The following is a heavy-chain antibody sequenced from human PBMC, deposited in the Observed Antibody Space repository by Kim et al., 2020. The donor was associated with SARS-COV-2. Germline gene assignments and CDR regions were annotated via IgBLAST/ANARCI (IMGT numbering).Heavy chain of an antibody. J-gene: IGHJ4*02. V-gene: IGHV3-48*03. CDR3: ERDPGYCGGDCYSL. D-gene: IGHD2-21*02. Sequence: ADSVKGRFTISRDNAKNSLYLQMNSLRAEDTAVYYCERDPGYCGGDCYSLWGQGTLVTVSS.